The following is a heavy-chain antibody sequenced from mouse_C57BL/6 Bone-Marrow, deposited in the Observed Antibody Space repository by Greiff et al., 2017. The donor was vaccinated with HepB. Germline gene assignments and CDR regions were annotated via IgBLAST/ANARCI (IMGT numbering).Heavy chain of an antibody. CDR3: ARQTTVFDY. V-gene: IGHV1-52*01. D-gene: IGHD1-1*01. CDR2: IDPSDSET. Sequence: QVHVKQPGAELVRPGSSVKLSCKASGYTFTSYWMHWVKQRPIQGLEWIGNIDPSDSETHYNQKFKDKATLTVDKSSSTAYMQLSSLTSEDSAVYYCARQTTVFDYWGQGTTLTVSS. CDR1: GYTFTSYW. J-gene: IGHJ2*01.